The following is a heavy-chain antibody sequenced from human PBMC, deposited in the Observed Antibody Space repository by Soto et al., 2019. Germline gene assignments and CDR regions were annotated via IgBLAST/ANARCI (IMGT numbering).Heavy chain of an antibody. V-gene: IGHV1-18*01. CDR2: ISAYNGNT. J-gene: IGHJ4*02. CDR1: GGTFSSYA. CDR3: ARDRLWDYGDYGIDY. D-gene: IGHD4-17*01. Sequence: QVQLVQSGAEVKKPGSSVKVSCKASGGTFSSYAISWVRQAPGQGLEWMGWISAYNGNTNYAQKLQGRVTMTTDTSTSTAYMELRSLRSDDTAVYYCARDRLWDYGDYGIDYWGQGTLVTVSS.